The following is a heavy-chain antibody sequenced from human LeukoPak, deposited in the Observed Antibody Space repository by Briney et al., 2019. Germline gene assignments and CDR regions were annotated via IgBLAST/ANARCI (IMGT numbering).Heavy chain of an antibody. CDR1: GGSISSSSYY. D-gene: IGHD3-10*01. Sequence: KPSETLSLTCTVSGGSISSSSYYWGWIRQPPGKGLEWIGSIYYSGSTNYNPSLKSRVTISVDTSKNQFSLKLSSVTAADTAVYYCARDLRGEDWGQGTLVTVSS. CDR3: ARDLRGED. V-gene: IGHV4-39*07. CDR2: IYYSGST. J-gene: IGHJ4*02.